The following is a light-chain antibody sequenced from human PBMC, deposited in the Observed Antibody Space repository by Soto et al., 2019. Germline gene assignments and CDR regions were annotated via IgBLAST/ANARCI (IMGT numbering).Light chain of an antibody. CDR3: QQYNSYSWT. Sequence: IQITQSPSTLSASVGDRVTIACRASQSISSWLAWYQQKPGKAPKLLIYDASSLESGVPSRFSGSGSGTEFTLTISSLQPDPFATYYCQQYNSYSWTFGQGTKVDIK. CDR2: DAS. CDR1: QSISSW. V-gene: IGKV1-5*01. J-gene: IGKJ1*01.